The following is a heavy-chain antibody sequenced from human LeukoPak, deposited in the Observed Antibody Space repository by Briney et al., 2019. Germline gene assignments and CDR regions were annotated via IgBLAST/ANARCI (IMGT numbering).Heavy chain of an antibody. Sequence: SSETLSLTCTVSGGSISSYYWSWIRQPPGKGLEWIGYIYYSGSTNYNPSLKSRVTISVDTSKNQFSLKLSSVTAADTAVYYCANDRHTTFPLYYYYMDVWGKGTTVTVSS. J-gene: IGHJ6*03. CDR2: IYYSGST. CDR3: ANDRHTTFPLYYYYMDV. D-gene: IGHD2/OR15-2a*01. V-gene: IGHV4-59*01. CDR1: GGSISSYY.